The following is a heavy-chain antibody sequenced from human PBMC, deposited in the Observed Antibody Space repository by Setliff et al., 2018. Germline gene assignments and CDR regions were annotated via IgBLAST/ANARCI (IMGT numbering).Heavy chain of an antibody. Sequence: SETLSLTCTVSGGSISSHYWSWIRQPPGKGLEWIGSIYYSGSTNYSPSLKSRVTISVDTSKNQFSLKLSSVTAADTAVYYCARDLGYSYGIYYFDYWGQGTLVTVSS. CDR3: ARDLGYSYGIYYFDY. J-gene: IGHJ4*02. CDR2: IYYSGST. D-gene: IGHD5-18*01. V-gene: IGHV4-59*11. CDR1: GGSISSHY.